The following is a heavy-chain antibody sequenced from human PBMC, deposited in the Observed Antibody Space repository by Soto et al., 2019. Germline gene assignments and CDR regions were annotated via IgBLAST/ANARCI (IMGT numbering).Heavy chain of an antibody. CDR2: ISAYNGRT. D-gene: IGHD6-13*01. J-gene: IGHJ6*02. Sequence: ASVKVSCKASGYVLSSYGISWVRQAPGQGLAWVGWISAYNGRTNSAQKFQGRVTMTTDTSTSTGYMELRSLRSDDTAVYYCAIDRSAALGYGMDVWGQGTTVTVSS. CDR1: GYVLSSYG. V-gene: IGHV1-18*01. CDR3: AIDRSAALGYGMDV.